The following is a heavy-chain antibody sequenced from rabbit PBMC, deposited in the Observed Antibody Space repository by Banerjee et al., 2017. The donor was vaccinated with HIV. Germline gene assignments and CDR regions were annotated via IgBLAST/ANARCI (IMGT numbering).Heavy chain of an antibody. CDR2: IDPVFGST. Sequence: QSLKESGGGLVQPGGSLTLTCTASGFDISNYHMCWVRQAPGKGLEWIGYIDPVFGSTYYASWVNGRFTISSHNAQNTLYLQLNSLTAADTATYFCARDPYLGRDLWGPGTLVTVS. CDR3: ARDPYLGRDL. J-gene: IGHJ6*01. V-gene: IGHV1S7*01. CDR1: GFDISNYH. D-gene: IGHD4-2*01.